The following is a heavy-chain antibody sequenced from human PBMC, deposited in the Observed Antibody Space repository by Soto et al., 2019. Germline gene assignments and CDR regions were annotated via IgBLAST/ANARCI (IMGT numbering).Heavy chain of an antibody. V-gene: IGHV3-43*01. J-gene: IGHJ5*02. D-gene: IGHD1-20*01. Sequence: GGSLRLSCAASGFTFDDYTMHWVRQAPGKGLEWVSLISWDGGSTYYADSVKGRFTISRDNSKNSLYLQMNSLRTEDTALYYCALITLGPWGQGTLVTVSS. CDR3: ALITLGP. CDR1: GFTFDDYT. CDR2: ISWDGGST.